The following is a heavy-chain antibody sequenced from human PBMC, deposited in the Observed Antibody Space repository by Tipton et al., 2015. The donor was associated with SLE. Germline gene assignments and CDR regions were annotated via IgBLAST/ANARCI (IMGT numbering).Heavy chain of an antibody. CDR1: GGSIRGHY. Sequence: LRLSCTVSGGSIRGHYWSWIRQPPGKGLDWIGYIYYTGSTNYNPSLKSRVTISVDTSKNQFSLRLSSVTAADTAVYYCARGLSRITAGGTRWFDPWGQGTLVTVSS. CDR2: IYYTGST. V-gene: IGHV4-59*11. D-gene: IGHD6-13*01. CDR3: ARGLSRITAGGTRWFDP. J-gene: IGHJ5*02.